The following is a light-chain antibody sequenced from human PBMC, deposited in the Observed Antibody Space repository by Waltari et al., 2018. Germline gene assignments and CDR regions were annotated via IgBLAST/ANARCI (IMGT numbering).Light chain of an antibody. V-gene: IGKV1-33*01. CDR2: DDS. J-gene: IGKJ4*01. CDR3: RQKVNLSAD. CDR1: QDIKNY. Sequence: IHLTQSPSSLSPSVGDRGSFTCQTSQDIKNYLSWYQKKPAKAPKLLIDDDSNMETGVPSRFSEGRYGTDYTCNISSMKPEDSETYCGRQKVNLSADFGGGTKVEIK.